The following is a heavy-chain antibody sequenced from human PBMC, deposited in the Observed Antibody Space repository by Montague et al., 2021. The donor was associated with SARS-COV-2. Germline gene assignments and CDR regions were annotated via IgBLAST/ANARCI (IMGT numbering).Heavy chain of an antibody. J-gene: IGHJ6*02. CDR2: TYYRSKWYN. CDR1: GDSVSSNSAT. CDR3: TSGSEVHYNVMDV. Sequence: CAISGDSVSSNSATWNWLRQSPSRGLEWLGRTYYRSKWYNDYAVSVRGRVTINPDTSKNQFSLQLNSVTPEDTAIYYCTSGSEVHYNVMDVWGQGTTVTVSS. D-gene: IGHD1-1*01. V-gene: IGHV6-1*01.